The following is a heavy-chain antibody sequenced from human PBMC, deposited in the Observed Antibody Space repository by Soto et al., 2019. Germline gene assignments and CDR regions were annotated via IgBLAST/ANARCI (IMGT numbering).Heavy chain of an antibody. V-gene: IGHV4-31*03. D-gene: IGHD4-17*01. CDR1: GGSISSGGYY. Sequence: SETLSLTCTVSGGSISSGGYYWSWIRQHPGKGLEWIGYIYYSGSTYYNPSLKSRVTISVDTSKNQFSLKLSSVTAADTAVYYCAREFNGDYVPFADLRVDWGQGTLVTVSS. J-gene: IGHJ4*02. CDR2: IYYSGST. CDR3: AREFNGDYVPFADLRVD.